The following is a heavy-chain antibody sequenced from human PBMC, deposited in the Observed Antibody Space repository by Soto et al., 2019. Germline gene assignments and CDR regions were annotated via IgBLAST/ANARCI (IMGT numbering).Heavy chain of an antibody. Sequence: SQTISLTCAISGDSVSSNTAPWNWIRQSPSRGLEWLGRTYFRSKWYNDYAVSVKSRIIINPDTSNNQFSLQLNSVTPEDTAVYFCAKGDNLGPKTGYAFDPWGQGIMVTVSS. V-gene: IGHV6-1*01. J-gene: IGHJ5*02. D-gene: IGHD5-12*01. CDR1: GDSVSSNTAP. CDR2: TYFRSKWYN. CDR3: AKGDNLGPKTGYAFDP.